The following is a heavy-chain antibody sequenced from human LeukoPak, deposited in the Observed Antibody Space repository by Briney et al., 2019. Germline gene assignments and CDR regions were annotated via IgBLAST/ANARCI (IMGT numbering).Heavy chain of an antibody. J-gene: IGHJ4*02. D-gene: IGHD3-10*01. CDR3: ARDSYFGSGNYYIDY. V-gene: IGHV4-4*02. CDR1: GGSISNTNW. Sequence: SGTLSLTCGVSGGSISNTNWWSWVRQPPGQGLEWIGEISLSGLTNYNPSLKSRVTVSLDKSKNHLSLNLTSVTAADTAVYYCARDSYFGSGNYYIDYWGQGTLVTVSS. CDR2: ISLSGLT.